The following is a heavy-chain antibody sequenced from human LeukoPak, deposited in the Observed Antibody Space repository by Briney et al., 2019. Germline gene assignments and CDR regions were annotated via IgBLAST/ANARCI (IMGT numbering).Heavy chain of an antibody. CDR2: IIPIFGTA. CDR1: GGTFSSYA. J-gene: IGHJ4*02. Sequence: GASVKVSCKASGGTFSSYAISWVRQAPGQGLEWMGGIIPIFGTANYAQKFQGRVTITADESTSTAYMELSSLRSEDTAVYYCARGISTPAFSLGYWGQGTLVTVSS. D-gene: IGHD2-2*01. CDR3: ARGISTPAFSLGY. V-gene: IGHV1-69*13.